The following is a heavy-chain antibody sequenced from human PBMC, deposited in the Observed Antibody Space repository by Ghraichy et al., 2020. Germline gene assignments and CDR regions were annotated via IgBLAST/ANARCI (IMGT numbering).Heavy chain of an antibody. J-gene: IGHJ2*01. CDR3: ARGIVVVPAAPGGWYFDL. CDR2: INHSGST. V-gene: IGHV4-34*01. Sequence: SQTLSLTCAVYGGSFSGYYWSWIRQPPGKGLEWIGEINHSGSTNYNPSLKSRVTISVDTSKNQFSLKLSSVTAADTAVYYCARGIVVVPAAPGGWYFDLWGRGTLVTVSS. CDR1: GGSFSGYY. D-gene: IGHD2-2*01.